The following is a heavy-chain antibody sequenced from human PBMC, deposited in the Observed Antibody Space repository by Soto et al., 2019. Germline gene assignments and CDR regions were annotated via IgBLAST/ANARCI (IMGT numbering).Heavy chain of an antibody. CDR2: ISSDGNNK. D-gene: IGHD6-13*01. V-gene: IGHV3-30*18. J-gene: IGHJ4*02. CDR3: AKVVEQQQVRCGLDC. Sequence: QVQLVESGGGVVQPGTSLRLSCAASGFTFSKYGMHWVRQAPGKGLDCVASISSDGNNKDYADSVKGRFTISRDNSKNTLNLEMNSLRVDDTAVYYCAKVVEQQQVRCGLDCWGQGTLVSVSS. CDR1: GFTFSKYG.